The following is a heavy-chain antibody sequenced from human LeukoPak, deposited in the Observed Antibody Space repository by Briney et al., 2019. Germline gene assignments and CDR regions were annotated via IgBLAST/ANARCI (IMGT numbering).Heavy chain of an antibody. Sequence: SETPSLTCTVSGGSISSYYWSWIRQPPGKGLEWIGYIYYSGSTNYNPSLKSRVTISVDTSKNQFSLKLSSVTAAVTAVYFCARLSNWVQLWYTIDYWGQGTLVTVSS. J-gene: IGHJ4*02. D-gene: IGHD5-18*01. CDR3: ARLSNWVQLWYTIDY. V-gene: IGHV4-59*08. CDR1: GGSISSYY. CDR2: IYYSGST.